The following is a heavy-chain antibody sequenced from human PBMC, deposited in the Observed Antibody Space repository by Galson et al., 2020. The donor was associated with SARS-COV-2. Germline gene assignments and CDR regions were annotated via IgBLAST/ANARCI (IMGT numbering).Heavy chain of an antibody. Sequence: PGGSLRLSCAASGFTFSSYSMNWVRQAPGKGLEWVSYISSNSSTIYYADSVKGRFTISRDNAKNSLYLQMNSLRAEDTAVYYCARSFGVGAPYADYWGQGTLVTVSS. D-gene: IGHD1-26*01. CDR3: ARSFGVGAPYADY. CDR2: ISSNSSTI. CDR1: GFTFSSYS. J-gene: IGHJ4*02. V-gene: IGHV3-48*01.